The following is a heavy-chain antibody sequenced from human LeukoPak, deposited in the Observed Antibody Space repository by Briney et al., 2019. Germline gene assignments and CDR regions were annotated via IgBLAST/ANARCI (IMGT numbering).Heavy chain of an antibody. V-gene: IGHV4-39*01. CDR2: IFSGGNT. J-gene: IGHJ4*02. CDR1: GASISSSRSF. D-gene: IGHD3-9*01. CDR3: ARPQLGSSAGYVDY. Sequence: SETLSLTCIVSGASISSSRSFWGWIRQPPGKGLEWIVSIFSGGNTYYNPSLNSRVSISIDTSKNQFSLRLSSVTAADTAFYFCARPQLGSSAGYVDYWGQGILVTVSS.